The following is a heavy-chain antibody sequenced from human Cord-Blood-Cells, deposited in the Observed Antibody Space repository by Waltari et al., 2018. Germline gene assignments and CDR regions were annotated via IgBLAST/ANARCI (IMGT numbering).Heavy chain of an antibody. CDR2: IRSSSSTI. D-gene: IGHD6-6*01. J-gene: IGHJ6*02. V-gene: IGHV3-48*01. CDR3: ARDEYSSSLFYYYGMDV. Sequence: EVQLVESGGGLVQPGGSLRLPCAASGFTFSTYSMTWVRQAPGTGLEWVSYIRSSSSTIYYADSVKGRFTISRDNAKNSLYLQMNSLRAEDTAVYYCARDEYSSSLFYYYGMDVWGQGTTVTVSS. CDR1: GFTFSTYS.